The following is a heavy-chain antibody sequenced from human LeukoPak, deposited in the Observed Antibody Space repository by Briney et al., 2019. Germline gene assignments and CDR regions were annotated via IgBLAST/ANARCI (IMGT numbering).Heavy chain of an antibody. CDR1: GGTFSSYA. V-gene: IGHV1-69*01. CDR3: ATGGRLGINYFDY. D-gene: IGHD7-27*01. Sequence: SVKVSCKASGGTFSSYAISWVRQAPGQGLEWMGGIIPIFGTANYAQKFQGRVTITADESTSTAYMELSSLRSEDTAVYYCATGGRLGINYFDYWGQGTLVTVSS. CDR2: IIPIFGTA. J-gene: IGHJ4*02.